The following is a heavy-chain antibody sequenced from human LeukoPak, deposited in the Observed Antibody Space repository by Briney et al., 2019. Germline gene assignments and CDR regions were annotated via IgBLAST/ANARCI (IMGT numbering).Heavy chain of an antibody. CDR2: ISYSGST. V-gene: IGHV4-39*01. CDR3: ARHDSGYYYGLDY. Sequence: ASETLSLTCTVSGDSISSSNYYWGWIRQPPGKGLEWIGSISYSGSTFYSPSLNSRLTISVDTSKNQFSLKLSSVTAADTAVYYCARHDSGYYYGLDYWGQGTLVTVSS. J-gene: IGHJ4*02. CDR1: GDSISSSNYY. D-gene: IGHD3-22*01.